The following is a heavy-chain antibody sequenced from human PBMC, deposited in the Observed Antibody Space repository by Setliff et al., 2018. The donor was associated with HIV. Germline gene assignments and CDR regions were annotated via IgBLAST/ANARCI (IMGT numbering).Heavy chain of an antibody. CDR3: SRLGDFWSGYYYFDY. CDR1: GYTFTSYY. D-gene: IGHD3-3*01. V-gene: IGHV1-46*01. J-gene: IGHJ4*02. Sequence: ASVKVSCKASGYTFTSYYMHWVRQAPGQGLEWMGIINPSGDSTSYAQKFQGRVTMTRDTSTNTVYMELSSLRSEDTAVYYCSRLGDFWSGYYYFDYWGQGTLVTVSS. CDR2: INPSGDST.